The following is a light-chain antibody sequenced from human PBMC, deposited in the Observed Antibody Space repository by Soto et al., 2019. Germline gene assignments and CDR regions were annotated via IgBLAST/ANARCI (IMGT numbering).Light chain of an antibody. CDR1: SSDIGGYNY. CDR2: EVS. Sequence: QSALTQPASVSGSPGQSITISYTGSSSDIGGYNYVSWYQQYPGKAPKLMIYEVSNRPSGISNRFSASKSGNTASLTISGLQAEDETDYYCSSYTNSDTWVFGGGTKVTVL. J-gene: IGLJ3*02. CDR3: SSYTNSDTWV. V-gene: IGLV2-14*01.